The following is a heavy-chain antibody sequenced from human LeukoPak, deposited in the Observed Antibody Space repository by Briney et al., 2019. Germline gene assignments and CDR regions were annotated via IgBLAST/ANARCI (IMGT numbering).Heavy chain of an antibody. Sequence: GGSLRLSCVASGFTVSRYAMGWVRQVPGKGLEWVASITNNNGKTYYADSAKGRFTISRDESENTVYLQMNSLRAEDTAVYYCAKDHPSSGWPTFEYWGQGTLVTVS. V-gene: IGHV3-23*01. CDR2: ITNNNGKT. CDR1: GFTVSRYA. D-gene: IGHD6-19*01. CDR3: AKDHPSSGWPTFEY. J-gene: IGHJ4*02.